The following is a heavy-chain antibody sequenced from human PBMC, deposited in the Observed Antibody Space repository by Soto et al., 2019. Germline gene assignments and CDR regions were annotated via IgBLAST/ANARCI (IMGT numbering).Heavy chain of an antibody. V-gene: IGHV4-4*02. CDR2: IYHSGST. Sequence: SETLSLTCAVSGGSISSSNWWSWVRQPPGKGLEWIGEIYHSGSTNYNPSLKSRVTISVDKSKNQFSLKLSSVTAADTAVYYCASQKSGYDPEHDAFDIWGQGTMVTVSS. CDR3: ASQKSGYDPEHDAFDI. J-gene: IGHJ3*02. CDR1: GGSISSSNW. D-gene: IGHD5-12*01.